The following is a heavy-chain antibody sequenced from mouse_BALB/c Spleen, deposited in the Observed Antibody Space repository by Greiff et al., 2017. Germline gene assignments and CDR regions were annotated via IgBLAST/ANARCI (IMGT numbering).Heavy chain of an antibody. CDR2: ISYSGST. J-gene: IGHJ3*01. CDR1: GDSITSGY. CDR3: ARSGYDYDLAWFAY. V-gene: IGHV3-8*02. D-gene: IGHD2-4*01. Sequence: EVQLVESGPSLVKPSQTLSLTCSVTGDSITSGYWNWIRKFPGNKLEYMGYISYSGSTYYNPSLKSRISITRDTSKTQYYLQLNSVTTEDTATYYCARSGYDYDLAWFAYWGQGTLVTVSA.